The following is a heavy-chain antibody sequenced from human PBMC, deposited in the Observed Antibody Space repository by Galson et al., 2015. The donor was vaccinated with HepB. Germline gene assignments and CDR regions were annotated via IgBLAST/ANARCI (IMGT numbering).Heavy chain of an antibody. CDR2: IKQHGNKE. CDR3: ARVTPSDEYGDYEGAFDF. CDR1: GFTFSTYW. D-gene: IGHD4-17*01. V-gene: IGHV3-7*03. Sequence: SLRLSCAASGFTFSTYWMTWVRQAPGEGLEWVANIKQHGNKEYYVDSVKGRFTISRDNVKNSLYLHMNSLRAEDTAVYYCARVTPSDEYGDYEGAFDFWGQETMVTVSS. J-gene: IGHJ3*01.